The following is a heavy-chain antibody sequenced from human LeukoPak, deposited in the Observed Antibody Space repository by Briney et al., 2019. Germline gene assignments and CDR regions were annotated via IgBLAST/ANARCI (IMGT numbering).Heavy chain of an antibody. D-gene: IGHD6-13*01. CDR1: GGSISSGSYY. Sequence: PSETLSLTRTVSGGSISSGSYYWSWIRQPAGKGLEWIGRIYTSGSTNYNPSLKSRVTISVDTSKNQFSLKLSSVTAADTAVYYCARESYSSSRSDYWGQGTLVTVSS. J-gene: IGHJ4*02. CDR3: ARESYSSSRSDY. V-gene: IGHV4-61*02. CDR2: IYTSGST.